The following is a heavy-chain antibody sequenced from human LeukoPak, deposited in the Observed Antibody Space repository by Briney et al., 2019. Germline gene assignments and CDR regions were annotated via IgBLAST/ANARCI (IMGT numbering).Heavy chain of an antibody. D-gene: IGHD3-10*02. J-gene: IGHJ6*04. CDR1: GFSFSSYG. Sequence: GGSLRLSCAASGFSFSSYGMHWLRQAPGKGLEWVAFIRNDGSNTYYADSVKGRFTISRDNSKNTLYLQMSSLRAEDTAVYYCAELGITMIGGVWGKGTTVTISS. CDR2: IRNDGSNT. V-gene: IGHV3-30*02. CDR3: AELGITMIGGV.